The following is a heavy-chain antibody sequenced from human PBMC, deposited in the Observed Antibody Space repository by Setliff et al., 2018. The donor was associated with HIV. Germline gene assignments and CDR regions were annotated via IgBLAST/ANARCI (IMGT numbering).Heavy chain of an antibody. J-gene: IGHJ3*02. CDR3: ARQPHGDFWTDCVNAFDI. D-gene: IGHD3-3*01. Sequence: PGESLKISCKGSGYSFTSYWIGWVRQMPGKGLEWMGIIYPGDSDTRYSPSFQGQVTISADKSVSTASLQWSSLKASDTAMYYCARQPHGDFWTDCVNAFDIWGQGTMVTVSS. CDR1: GYSFTSYW. CDR2: IYPGDSDT. V-gene: IGHV5-51*01.